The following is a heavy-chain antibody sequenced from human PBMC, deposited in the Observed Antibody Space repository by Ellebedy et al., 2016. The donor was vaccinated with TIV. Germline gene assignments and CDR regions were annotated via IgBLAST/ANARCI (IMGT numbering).Heavy chain of an antibody. J-gene: IGHJ4*02. D-gene: IGHD2-21*02. V-gene: IGHV3-30*03. CDR1: GFTFSSYV. Sequence: GESLKISCAASGFTFSSYVMHWVRHTPGKGLEWVAVISYEESIKYYADSVKGRFTISRDNSKNTLYLHMNSLRADDTAVYYCARDPRPLKRGDWGVFDYWGQGTLVTVSS. CDR2: ISYEESIK. CDR3: ARDPRPLKRGDWGVFDY.